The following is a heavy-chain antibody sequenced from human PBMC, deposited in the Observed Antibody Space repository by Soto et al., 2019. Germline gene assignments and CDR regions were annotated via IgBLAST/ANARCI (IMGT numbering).Heavy chain of an antibody. Sequence: RGSLRLSCAASGFTFSINDMHWVRQAPGRGLEWVAVISNDGNNKYYADSVKGRFTLSRDNSKNMVYLQMDSLRVEDTAVYFCAKDHQTYNWDYLFDSWGPGTLVTVS. CDR2: ISNDGNNK. D-gene: IGHD1-7*01. V-gene: IGHV3-30*18. CDR1: GFTFSIND. J-gene: IGHJ4*02. CDR3: AKDHQTYNWDYLFDS.